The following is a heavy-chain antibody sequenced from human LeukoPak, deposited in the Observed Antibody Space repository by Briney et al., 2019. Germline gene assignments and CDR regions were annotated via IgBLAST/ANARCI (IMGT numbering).Heavy chain of an antibody. V-gene: IGHV3-23*01. Sequence: GGSLRLSCAASGSTFSSYAMSWVRQAPGKGLGWVSAISGSGGSTYYADSVKGRFTISRDNAKNSLYLQMNSLRAEDTAMYYCVRDRGYCSGGTCYALWDYWGQGTLVTVSS. D-gene: IGHD2-15*01. CDR1: GSTFSSYA. CDR2: ISGSGGST. CDR3: VRDRGYCSGGTCYALWDY. J-gene: IGHJ4*02.